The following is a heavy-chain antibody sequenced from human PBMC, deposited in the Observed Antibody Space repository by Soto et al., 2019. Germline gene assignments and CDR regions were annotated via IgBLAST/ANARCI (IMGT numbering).Heavy chain of an antibody. Sequence: PGGSLRLSCAASGFTFSSYSMNWVRQAPGKGLEWVSYISSSSSTIYYADSVKGRFTISRDNAKNSLYLQMNSLRAEDTAVYYCAGYSTTYDAFDIWGQGTMVTVSS. CDR3: AGYSTTYDAFDI. V-gene: IGHV3-48*01. CDR1: GFTFSSYS. D-gene: IGHD6-13*01. J-gene: IGHJ3*02. CDR2: ISSSSSTI.